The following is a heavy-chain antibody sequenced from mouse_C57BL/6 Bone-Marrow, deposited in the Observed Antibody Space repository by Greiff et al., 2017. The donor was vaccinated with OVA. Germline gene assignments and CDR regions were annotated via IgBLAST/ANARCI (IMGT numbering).Heavy chain of an antibody. CDR3: ATDYDVNY. CDR2: IYPGSGNT. J-gene: IGHJ2*01. V-gene: IGHV1-76*01. CDR1: GYTFTDYY. D-gene: IGHD2-4*01. Sequence: QVQLQQSGAELVRPGASVKLSCKASGYTFTDYYINWVKQRPGQGLEWIARIYPGSGNTYYNEKLEGKATLTAEKSSSTAYMQLSSLTSEDSAVYFCATDYDVNYWGQGTTLTVSS.